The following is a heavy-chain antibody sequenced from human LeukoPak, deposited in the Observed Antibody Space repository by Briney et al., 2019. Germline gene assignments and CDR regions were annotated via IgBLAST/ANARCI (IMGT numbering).Heavy chain of an antibody. CDR3: ARSDSSSWFYFDY. CDR1: GYSFTSYW. CDR2: IYPGDSDT. Sequence: GESLKISCKGSGYSFTSYWIGWVRQMPGKGREGRGIIYPGDSDTRYSPSFQGQVTISADKSISTAYLQWSSLKASDTAMYYCARSDSSSWFYFDYWGQGTLVTVSS. J-gene: IGHJ4*02. V-gene: IGHV5-51*01. D-gene: IGHD6-13*01.